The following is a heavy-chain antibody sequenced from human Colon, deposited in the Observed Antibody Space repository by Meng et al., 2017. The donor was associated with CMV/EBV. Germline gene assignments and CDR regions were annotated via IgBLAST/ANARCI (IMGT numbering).Heavy chain of an antibody. Sequence: SETLSPTCSFSDDAISSSRYYWDWVRQPPGKGLEWIGSIYYSTTTFYNPSLRGRITISGDTSKNQISLKLTSVTAADTAKYYCVRVVGTSSGFRHYFDFWGQGAQVTVSS. CDR3: VRVVGTSSGFRHYFDF. CDR1: DDAISSSRYY. D-gene: IGHD3-22*01. J-gene: IGHJ4*02. V-gene: IGHV4-39*07. CDR2: IYYSTTT.